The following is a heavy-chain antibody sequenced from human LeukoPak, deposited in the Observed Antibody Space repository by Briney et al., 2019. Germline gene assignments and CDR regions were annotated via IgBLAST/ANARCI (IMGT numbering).Heavy chain of an antibody. CDR2: IYYSGST. D-gene: IGHD3-22*01. CDR1: GGSVRSYF. CDR3: ARGTLYYDSSGYSPYYFDY. Sequence: SETLSLTCTVSGGSVRSYFWSWIRQPPGKGLEWIGYIYYSGSTNYNPSLKSRVTISVDTSKNQFSLKLSSVTAADTAVYYCARGTLYYDSSGYSPYYFDYWGQGTLVTVSS. J-gene: IGHJ4*02. V-gene: IGHV4-59*02.